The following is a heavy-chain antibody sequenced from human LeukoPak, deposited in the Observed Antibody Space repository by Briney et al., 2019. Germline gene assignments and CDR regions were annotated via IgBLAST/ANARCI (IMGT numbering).Heavy chain of an antibody. D-gene: IGHD1-1*01. CDR3: AREGLSEEPTTPPRSFDY. CDR1: GFTFSSYA. V-gene: IGHV3-23*01. J-gene: IGHJ4*02. Sequence: GGSLRLSCATSGFTFSSYAMSWVRQAPGKGLEWVSTVSGGGGSTWYADSVKGRFTISRDNSKNTVYLQMGSLRAEDTAMYYCAREGLSEEPTTPPRSFDYWGQGTMVTVSS. CDR2: VSGGGGST.